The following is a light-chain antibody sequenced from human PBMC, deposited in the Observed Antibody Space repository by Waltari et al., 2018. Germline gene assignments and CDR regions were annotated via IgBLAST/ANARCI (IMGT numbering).Light chain of an antibody. J-gene: IGKJ1*01. CDR3: QNHERLPAV. V-gene: IGKV3-20*01. Sequence: EIMLTQSPDTLSLSPGERATLSSRSSHSISRYLVWYQQKRGQAPRLLIYQSSIRATGIPDRFSGSGYGTDFSLTISKLEPEDFAVYYCQNHERLPAVFGQGTKVEIK. CDR1: HSISRY. CDR2: QSS.